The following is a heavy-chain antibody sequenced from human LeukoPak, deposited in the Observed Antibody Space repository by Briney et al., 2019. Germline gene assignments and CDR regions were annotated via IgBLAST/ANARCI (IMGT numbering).Heavy chain of an antibody. J-gene: IGHJ4*02. V-gene: IGHV5-51*01. D-gene: IGHD3-10*01. CDR1: GYRFTSQW. CDR2: IYPGDSDI. Sequence: GESLKISCKGSGYRFTSQWIAWVRQMPGKGLEWMGSIYPGDSDITYSPSFEGQVTISADTSINIAYMQWSSLKASDTAMYYCARRMRGGSGSYYNIVFDYWGQGTLVTVSS. CDR3: ARRMRGGSGSYYNIVFDY.